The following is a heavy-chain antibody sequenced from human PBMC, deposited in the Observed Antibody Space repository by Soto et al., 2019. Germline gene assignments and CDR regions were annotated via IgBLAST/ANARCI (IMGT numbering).Heavy chain of an antibody. J-gene: IGHJ6*02. CDR2: ISTNNGNT. CDR3: AIPRAGAYGLDV. CDR1: GYTFTDHG. D-gene: IGHD3-10*01. V-gene: IGHV1-18*01. Sequence: ASVKVSCKASGYTFTDHGINCVRQAPGQGLEWMAWISTNNGNTNYAQSLQGRVTLTTDTSTSTAYMELRSLRSVDTAIYYCAIPRAGAYGLDVWGQGTTVTVSS.